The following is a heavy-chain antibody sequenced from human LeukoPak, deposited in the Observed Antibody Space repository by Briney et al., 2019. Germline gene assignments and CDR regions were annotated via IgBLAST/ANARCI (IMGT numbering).Heavy chain of an antibody. J-gene: IGHJ6*02. D-gene: IGHD3-3*02. CDR1: GGSISSYY. V-gene: IGHV4-59*06. CDR3: ARGSHFYYYGMDV. Sequence: PSETLSLTCTVSGGSISSYYWSWIRQHPGKGLEWIGYIYYSGSTYYNPSLKSRVTISVDTSKNQFSLKLSSVTAADTAVYYCARGSHFYYYGMDVWGQGTTVTVSS. CDR2: IYYSGST.